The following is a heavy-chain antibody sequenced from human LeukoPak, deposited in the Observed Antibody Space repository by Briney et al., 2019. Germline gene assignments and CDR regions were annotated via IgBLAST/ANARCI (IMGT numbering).Heavy chain of an antibody. CDR2: IYTSGST. Sequence: PETLSLTCTVSGGSISSYYWSWIRQPAGKGLEWIGRIYTSGSTNYNPSLKSRVTMSVDTSKNQFSLKLSSVTAADTAVYYCARGTTVTEGDAFDIWGQGTMVTVSS. CDR1: GGSISSYY. CDR3: ARGTTVTEGDAFDI. D-gene: IGHD4-17*01. V-gene: IGHV4-4*07. J-gene: IGHJ3*02.